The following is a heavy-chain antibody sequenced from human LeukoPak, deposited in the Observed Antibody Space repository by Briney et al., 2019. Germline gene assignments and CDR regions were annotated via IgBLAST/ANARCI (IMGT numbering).Heavy chain of an antibody. Sequence: PSETLSLTCAVYGGSFSGYYWSWIRQPPGKGLEWIGEINHSGSTNYNPSLKSRVTISVDTSKNQFSLKLSSVTAADTAVYYCARGGRYSGYDYPEAAFDIWGQGTMVTVSS. V-gene: IGHV4-34*01. CDR2: INHSGST. J-gene: IGHJ3*02. CDR3: ARGGRYSGYDYPEAAFDI. CDR1: GGSFSGYY. D-gene: IGHD5-12*01.